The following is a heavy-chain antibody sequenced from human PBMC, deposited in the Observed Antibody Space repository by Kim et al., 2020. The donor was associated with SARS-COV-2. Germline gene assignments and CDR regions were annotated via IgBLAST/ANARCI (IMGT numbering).Heavy chain of an antibody. CDR1: GYTFTSYG. CDR2: ISAYNGNT. D-gene: IGHD1-26*01. CDR3: ARDRLSVSGSYPLDY. J-gene: IGHJ4*02. V-gene: IGHV1-18*01. Sequence: ASVKVSCKASGYTFTSYGISWVRQAPGQGLEWMGWISAYNGNTNYAQKLQGRVTMTTDTSTSTAYMELRSLRSDDTAVYYCARDRLSVSGSYPLDYWGQGTLVTVSS.